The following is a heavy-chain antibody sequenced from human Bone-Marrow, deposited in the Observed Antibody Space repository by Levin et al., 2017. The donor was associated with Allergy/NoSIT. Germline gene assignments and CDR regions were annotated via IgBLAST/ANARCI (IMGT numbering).Heavy chain of an antibody. V-gene: IGHV3-53*01. CDR2: IDRGDTP. CDR1: GFTVTNHY. J-gene: IGHJ5*02. CDR3: ARVPSVSRRIGGCFDP. D-gene: IGHD3-3*01. Sequence: PGGSLRLSCAASGFTVTNHYMTWVRQAPGKGLEWVSVIDRGDTPYYPDSVKGRFSISRDSSKNTLHLQMNNLRVEDTAVYYFARVPSVSRRIGGCFDPWGQGTRVTVSS.